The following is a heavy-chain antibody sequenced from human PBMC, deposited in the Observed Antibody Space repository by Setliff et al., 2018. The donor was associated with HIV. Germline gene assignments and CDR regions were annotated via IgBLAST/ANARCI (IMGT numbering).Heavy chain of an antibody. J-gene: IGHJ4*02. CDR3: ARASRWGSIPFDY. CDR2: IYNSGGT. CDR1: GDPIFIGGYY. Sequence: SETLSLTCTVSGDPIFIGGYYWSWIRQHPGKGLEWIGYIYNSGGTYYNPSLKSRITMSIDTSKNQFSLKLNSVTAADTAVYFCARASRWGSIPFDYWGQGTLVTVSS. D-gene: IGHD2-21*01. V-gene: IGHV4-31*03.